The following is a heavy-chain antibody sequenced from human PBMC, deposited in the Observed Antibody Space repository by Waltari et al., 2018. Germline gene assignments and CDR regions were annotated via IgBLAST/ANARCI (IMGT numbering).Heavy chain of an antibody. Sequence: QVQLQESGPGLVKPSQTLSLTCTVSGGSISSGGYYWSWIRQHPGKGLEWIGYIYYSGSTYYNPSLKSLVTISVDTSKNQVSLKLSSVTAADTAVYYCARGYYYDSSGSYYFDYWGQGTLVTVSS. D-gene: IGHD3-22*01. J-gene: IGHJ4*02. V-gene: IGHV4-31*01. CDR2: IYYSGST. CDR1: GGSISSGGYY. CDR3: ARGYYYDSSGSYYFDY.